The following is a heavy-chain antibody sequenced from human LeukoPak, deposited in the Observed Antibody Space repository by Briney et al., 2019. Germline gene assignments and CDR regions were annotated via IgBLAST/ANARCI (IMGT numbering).Heavy chain of an antibody. CDR1: GDSISSYY. CDR2: IYYSGGTT. V-gene: IGHV4-59*01. J-gene: IGHJ4*02. Sequence: SETLSLTCTVSGDSISSYYWSWIRQPPGRGLEWIGYIYYSGGTTNYSPSLKSRVTISVDTSKNQFSLTMSSVTAANTAVYYCAKAVTTGLDYFDYWGQGTLVAVSS. D-gene: IGHD4-17*01. CDR3: AKAVTTGLDYFDY.